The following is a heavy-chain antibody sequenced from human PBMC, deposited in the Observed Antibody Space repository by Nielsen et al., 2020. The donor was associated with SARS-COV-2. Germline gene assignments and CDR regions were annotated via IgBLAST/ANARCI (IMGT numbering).Heavy chain of an antibody. Sequence: GESLKISCAASGFTFSSYWMSWVRQAPGKGLEWVANIKEDGSEKYYVDSVKGRFSISRDSAKNSLYLQMNSLRVEDTAVYYCARDSVAATGQIYFYGFDVWGQGTTVTVSS. CDR3: ARDSVAATGQIYFYGFDV. CDR2: IKEDGSEK. J-gene: IGHJ6*02. CDR1: GFTFSSYW. V-gene: IGHV3-7*03. D-gene: IGHD2-15*01.